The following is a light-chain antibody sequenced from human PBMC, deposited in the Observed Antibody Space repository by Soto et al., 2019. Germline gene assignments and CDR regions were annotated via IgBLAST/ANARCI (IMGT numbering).Light chain of an antibody. V-gene: IGKV3-15*01. CDR3: QQYNNWPPWT. CDR2: GAS. CDR1: QSVGSN. J-gene: IGKJ1*01. Sequence: ERVMTQSPATLSVSPGERATLSCRASQSVGSNLAWYQQKPGQAPRLLIFGASSRATGVPARFSGSGSGTEFTLTINSLQSEDFAVYFCQQYNNWPPWTFGQGTKVDNK.